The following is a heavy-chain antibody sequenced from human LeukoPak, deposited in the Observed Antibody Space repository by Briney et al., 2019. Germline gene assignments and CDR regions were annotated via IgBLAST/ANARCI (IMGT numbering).Heavy chain of an antibody. CDR2: IYYSGST. CDR1: GGSISSHY. D-gene: IGHD7-27*01. CDR3: ARDLLGRYYFDC. V-gene: IGHV4-59*11. Sequence: PSETLSLTCTVSGGSISSHYWSWIRQPPGKGLEWIGYIYYSGSTNYNPSLKSRVTISVDTSKNQFSLMLSSVTAADTAVYYCARDLLGRYYFDCWGQGTLVTVSS. J-gene: IGHJ4*02.